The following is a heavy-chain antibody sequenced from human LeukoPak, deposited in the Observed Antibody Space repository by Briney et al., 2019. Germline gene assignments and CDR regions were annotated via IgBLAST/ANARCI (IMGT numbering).Heavy chain of an antibody. CDR1: GGSISSSGYY. CDR2: INHSGST. CDR3: ARGRDYRSTRHYGDRPGGFDY. Sequence: SSETLSLTCTVSGGSISSSGYYWGWIRQPPGKGLEWIGEINHSGSTNYNPSLKSRVTISVDTSKNQFSLKLSSVTAADTAVYYCARGRDYRSTRHYGDRPGGFDYWGQGALVTVSS. V-gene: IGHV4-39*07. D-gene: IGHD4-17*01. J-gene: IGHJ4*02.